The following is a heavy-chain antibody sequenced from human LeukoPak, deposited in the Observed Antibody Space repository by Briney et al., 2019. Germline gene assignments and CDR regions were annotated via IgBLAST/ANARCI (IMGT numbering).Heavy chain of an antibody. D-gene: IGHD5-12*01. CDR1: GASISSYY. V-gene: IGHV4-59*01. CDR3: ARAIYSGYDAFDI. CDR2: IYYSGST. J-gene: IGHJ3*02. Sequence: SETLSLTCTVSGASISSYYWSWIRQPPGKGLEWIGYIYYSGSTNYNPSLKSRVTISVDTSKNQFSLKLSSVTAADTAVYYCARAIYSGYDAFDIWGQGTMVTVSS.